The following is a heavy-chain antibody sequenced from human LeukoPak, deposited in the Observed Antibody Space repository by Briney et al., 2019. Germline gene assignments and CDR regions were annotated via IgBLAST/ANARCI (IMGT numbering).Heavy chain of an antibody. J-gene: IGHJ5*01. CDR3: VRHDGRGGATMGAFDS. CDR2: VYYGRTT. D-gene: IGHD5-12*01. V-gene: IGHV4-39*01. Sequence: PGGSLRLSCAASGFTLSSYWMSWVRQSPGKGLEWIGTVYYGRTTYYNPSLDGRVTISLDTSANHFSLQLNSVTAADTAVYYCVRHDGRGGATMGAFDSWGQGSLVTVSS. CDR1: GFTLSSYW.